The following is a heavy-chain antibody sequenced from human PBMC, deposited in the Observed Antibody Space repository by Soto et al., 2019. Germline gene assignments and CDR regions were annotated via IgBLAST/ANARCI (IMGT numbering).Heavy chain of an antibody. CDR3: ARSVAVPGAHIDY. V-gene: IGHV4-59*11. CDR2: VYYTGST. J-gene: IGHJ4*02. Sequence: LSLTCSVSGGSISGPYWIWIRQSPGKGLEWLGYVYYTGSTNYSPSLRSRVSISVDTSKNEFSLRLSSVTAADTAVYFCARSVAVPGAHIDYWGQGTQVTVSS. CDR1: GGSISGPY. D-gene: IGHD6-19*01.